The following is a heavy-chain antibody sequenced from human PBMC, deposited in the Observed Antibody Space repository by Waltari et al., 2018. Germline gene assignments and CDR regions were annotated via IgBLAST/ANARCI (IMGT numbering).Heavy chain of an antibody. CDR3: AKLSVTIFGVVIIDYYYGMDV. D-gene: IGHD3-3*01. CDR2: ISYDGSNK. Sequence: QVQLVESGGGVVQPGRSLRLSCAASGFTFSSYGIHWVRQAPGKGLEWVAVISYDGSNKYYADSVKGRFTISRDNSKNTLYLQMNSLRAEDTAVYYCAKLSVTIFGVVIIDYYYGMDVWGQGTTVTVSS. V-gene: IGHV3-30*18. CDR1: GFTFSSYG. J-gene: IGHJ6*02.